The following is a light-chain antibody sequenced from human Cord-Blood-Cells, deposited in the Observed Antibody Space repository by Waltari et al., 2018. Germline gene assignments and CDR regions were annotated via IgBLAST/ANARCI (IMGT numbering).Light chain of an antibody. CDR3: QQYYSTPYS. CDR1: QSVLYSSNNKNY. J-gene: IGKJ2*03. Sequence: DIVMTQSPDSLAVCLGERATINCKSSQSVLYSSNNKNYLAWYQQKPGQPPKLLIYWASTRESGVPDRLSGSGSGTDFTLTISSLQAEDVAVYYCQQYYSTPYSFGQGTKLEIK. V-gene: IGKV4-1*01. CDR2: WAS.